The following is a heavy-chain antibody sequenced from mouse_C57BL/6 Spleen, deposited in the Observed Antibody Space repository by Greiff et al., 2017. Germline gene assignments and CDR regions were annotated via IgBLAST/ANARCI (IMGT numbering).Heavy chain of an antibody. V-gene: IGHV1-82*01. CDR1: GYAFSSSW. D-gene: IGHD1-1*01. CDR2: IYPGDGDT. J-gene: IGHJ4*01. CDR3: ARRDGSSYEVDY. Sequence: QVQLQQSGPELVKPGASVKISCKASGYAFSSSWMNWVKQRPGKGLEWIGRIYPGDGDTNYNGKFKGKATLTADKSSSTAYMQLSSLTSEDSAVYCCARRDGSSYEVDYWGQGTSVTVSS.